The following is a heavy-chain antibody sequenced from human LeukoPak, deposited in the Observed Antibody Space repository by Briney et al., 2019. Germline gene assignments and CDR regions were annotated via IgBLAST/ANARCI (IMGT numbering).Heavy chain of an antibody. CDR2: TSSSSSAI. Sequence: GGSLRLSCAASGFTFSTYGLNWVRQAPGKGLEWISYTSSSSSAIFYADSVRGRFTISRDNAKNLLYLQMNSLRAEDTAIYYCARERGAILGATVIDYWGQGTLVTVSS. CDR1: GFTFSTYG. V-gene: IGHV3-48*01. CDR3: ARERGAILGATVIDY. D-gene: IGHD1-26*01. J-gene: IGHJ4*02.